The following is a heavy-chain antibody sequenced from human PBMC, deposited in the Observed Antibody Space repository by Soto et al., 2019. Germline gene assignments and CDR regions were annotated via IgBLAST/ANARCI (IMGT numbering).Heavy chain of an antibody. V-gene: IGHV3-30*18. CDR2: MSYDGRDK. Sequence: PGGSLRLSCAASGFTFSNFGLNWVRQAPGKGLEWVAVMSYDGRDKFYADSVKGRFTISRDNSENTLYLQMNSLRAEDTAVYYCVKDPSSSSRYGMDVWGQGTTVTVSS. J-gene: IGHJ6*02. CDR1: GFTFSNFG. D-gene: IGHD2-2*01. CDR3: VKDPSSSSRYGMDV.